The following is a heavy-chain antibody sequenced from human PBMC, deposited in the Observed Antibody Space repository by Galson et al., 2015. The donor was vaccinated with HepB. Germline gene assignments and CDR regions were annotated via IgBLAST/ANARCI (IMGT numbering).Heavy chain of an antibody. Sequence: SLRLSCAASGFSFNNSAMNWVRQAPGKGLEWVSSINSGSTSISYADSMKGRFTISRDNAKNSLYLQMNSLRVEDTAVYYYARGGGSYNVWGQGTLVTVSS. CDR1: GFSFNNSA. J-gene: IGHJ4*02. D-gene: IGHD2-15*01. CDR3: ARGGGSYNV. CDR2: INSGSTSI. V-gene: IGHV3-21*06.